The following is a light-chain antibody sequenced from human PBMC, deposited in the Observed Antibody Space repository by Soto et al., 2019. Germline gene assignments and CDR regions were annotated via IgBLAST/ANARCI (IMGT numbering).Light chain of an antibody. CDR3: QQRRNWPLEWT. CDR1: QSVSSY. CDR2: DAS. V-gene: IGKV3-11*01. Sequence: EIVLTQSPATLSLSPGERATLSCRASQSVSSYLAWYQQKPGQAPRLLIYDASNRATGIPARFSGSGSGTDFTLTISSLEPEDFAVYYCQQRRNWPLEWTFGQGTKVEIK. J-gene: IGKJ1*01.